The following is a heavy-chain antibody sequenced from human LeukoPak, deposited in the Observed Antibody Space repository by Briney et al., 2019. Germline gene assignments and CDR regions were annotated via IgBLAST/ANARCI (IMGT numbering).Heavy chain of an antibody. Sequence: SVKVSCKASGGTFSSHAINWVRQAPGQGLEWMGGVIPIFGTPKYAQRFQGRLTITAVESMTTTYMELSSLRADDTAVYYCARGWLAASTALTPYNYWGQGTLVTVSS. V-gene: IGHV1-69*13. CDR2: VIPIFGTP. J-gene: IGHJ4*02. CDR1: GGTFSSHA. D-gene: IGHD4-23*01. CDR3: ARGWLAASTALTPYNY.